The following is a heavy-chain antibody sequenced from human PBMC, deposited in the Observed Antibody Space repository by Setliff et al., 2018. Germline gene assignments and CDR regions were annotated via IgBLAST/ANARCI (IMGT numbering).Heavy chain of an antibody. D-gene: IGHD1-26*01. Sequence: ASVKVSCKASGYTFTDYYIHWVRQAPGQGLEWMGWINPNSGGTNPAQRFQGRVTMTRDTSITTAYMELSSLRSDDTAVYYCARGDSSGNNYPVLDYWGQGILVTVSS. J-gene: IGHJ4*02. CDR2: INPNSGGT. CDR3: ARGDSSGNNYPVLDY. CDR1: GYTFTDYY. V-gene: IGHV1-2*02.